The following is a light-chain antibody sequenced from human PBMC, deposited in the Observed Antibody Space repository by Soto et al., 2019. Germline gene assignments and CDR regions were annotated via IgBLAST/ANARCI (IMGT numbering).Light chain of an antibody. Sequence: QSALTQPPSASGSPGQSVTISCTGTSSDVGGYNFVSWYQQHPGKAPKLMIYEVSERPSGVPDRFFGFKSGNTASLTVSGLQAEDEADYHCSSFAGTKNWLFGGGTKVTVL. V-gene: IGLV2-8*01. J-gene: IGLJ3*02. CDR3: SSFAGTKNWL. CDR2: EVS. CDR1: SSDVGGYNF.